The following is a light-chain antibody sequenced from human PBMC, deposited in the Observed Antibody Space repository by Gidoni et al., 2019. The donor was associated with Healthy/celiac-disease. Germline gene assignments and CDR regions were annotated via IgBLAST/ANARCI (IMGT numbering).Light chain of an antibody. Sequence: EIVMTQSPATLSVSPGERATLSCRASQSVNSTLAWYQQKPGQAPRLLIYGASTRATGIPARFSGSGSGTEFTLTISSLQSEDFAVYYCQQYNNWPLLTFXGXTKVEIK. CDR1: QSVNST. V-gene: IGKV3-15*01. CDR3: QQYNNWPLLT. J-gene: IGKJ4*01. CDR2: GAS.